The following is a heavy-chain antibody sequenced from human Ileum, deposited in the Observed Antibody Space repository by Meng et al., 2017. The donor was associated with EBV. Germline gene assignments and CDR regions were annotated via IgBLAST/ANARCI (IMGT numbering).Heavy chain of an antibody. CDR1: GGSISSGGYY. Sequence: QVHLKESGPGLWKPSQTLSLTCTVSGGSISSGGYYWSWIRQHPGKGLEWIGYIHSSGSTYYNPSLRSRLTISVDTSKNQFSLKLSSVTAADTAVYYCARASYGSGSPLGESWFDPWGQGTLVTVSS. V-gene: IGHV4-31*03. J-gene: IGHJ5*02. CDR3: ARASYGSGSPLGESWFDP. D-gene: IGHD3-10*01. CDR2: IHSSGST.